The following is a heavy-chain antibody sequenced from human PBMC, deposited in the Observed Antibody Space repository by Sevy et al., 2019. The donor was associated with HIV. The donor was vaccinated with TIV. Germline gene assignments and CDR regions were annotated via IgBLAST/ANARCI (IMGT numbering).Heavy chain of an antibody. CDR3: ATYYYDSSGYYSAGWFDP. CDR1: EFTFSNYA. CDR2: ITSSGGRT. D-gene: IGHD3-22*01. J-gene: IGHJ5*02. V-gene: IGHV3-23*01. Sequence: GGSLRLSCAASEFTFSNYAMSWVRQAPGKGLEWVSTITSSGGRTYYADSVRGRFIISRDNSKHTLYLQMNSLRAEDTAVYYCATYYYDSSGYYSAGWFDPWGQGTLVTVSS.